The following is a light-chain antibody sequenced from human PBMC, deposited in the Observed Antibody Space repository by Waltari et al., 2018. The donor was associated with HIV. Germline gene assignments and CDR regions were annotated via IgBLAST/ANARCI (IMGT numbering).Light chain of an antibody. CDR3: AVWDDSLSAQL. Sequence: QSVLTQSPSTSGTPGQRVTISCSGSSPTIESNYVPWFQQVPGTAPKLLIFRNTQRPSGVSDRFSGSVSGTSASLAISGLRSEDEADYYCAVWDDSLSAQLFGGGTKLTVL. V-gene: IGLV1-47*01. CDR1: SPTIESNY. CDR2: RNT. J-gene: IGLJ3*02.